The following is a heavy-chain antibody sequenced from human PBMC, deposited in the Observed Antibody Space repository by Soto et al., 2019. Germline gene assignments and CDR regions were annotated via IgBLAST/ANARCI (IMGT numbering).Heavy chain of an antibody. J-gene: IGHJ3*02. V-gene: IGHV3-15*01. CDR2: IKSKSDGGAT. CDR3: ATDPFSGSYYGFYI. D-gene: IGHD1-26*01. Sequence: GGSLRLSXAASGFTFSNAWMNWVRQAPGKGLEWVGRIKSKSDGGATDYGAPVQGRFIVSRDDSKNTLYLQMQSLRTEDTAVYYCATDPFSGSYYGFYIWGQGTMVTVSS. CDR1: GFTFSNAW.